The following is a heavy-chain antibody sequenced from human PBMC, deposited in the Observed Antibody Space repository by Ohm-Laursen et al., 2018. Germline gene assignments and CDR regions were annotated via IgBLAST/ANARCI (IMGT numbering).Heavy chain of an antibody. CDR2: INISGT. J-gene: IGHJ3*02. CDR3: ARRDAFDI. V-gene: IGHV4-4*07. CDR1: GGAISSYY. Sequence: SETLSLTCTISGGAISSYYWSWIRQPAGKGLEWIGRINISGTNYNPSLKSRVTMSVDTSKNQFSLNLSSVTAADTAFYYCARRDAFDIWGQGIMVIVSS.